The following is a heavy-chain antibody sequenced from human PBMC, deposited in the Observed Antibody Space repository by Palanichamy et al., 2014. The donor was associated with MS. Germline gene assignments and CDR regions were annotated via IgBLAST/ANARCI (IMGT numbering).Heavy chain of an antibody. J-gene: IGHJ6*02. Sequence: QEQLAQSGAEVKKPGASVKVSCKASGYTFNGYYIHWERQAPGQGLEWMGWIKPNSGDTNYAQKFLDRVTMTRDTSISTAYMELSRLRSDDTAVYYCAKRGSKGFDVWGQGTTVSVSS. CDR3: AKRGSKGFDV. CDR1: GYTFNGYY. D-gene: IGHD5-12*01. V-gene: IGHV1-2*02. CDR2: IKPNSGDT.